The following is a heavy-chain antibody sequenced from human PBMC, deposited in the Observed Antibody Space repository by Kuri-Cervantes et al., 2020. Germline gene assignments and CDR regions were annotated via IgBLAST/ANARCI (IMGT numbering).Heavy chain of an antibody. D-gene: IGHD3-9*01. CDR2: ISYDGSNK. CDR1: GFTFSSYA. CDR3: AKSALTYYDILTGYYRS. V-gene: IGHV3-30-3*02. Sequence: GGSLRLSCAASGFTFSSYAMSWVRQAPGKGLEWVAVISYDGSNKYYADSVKGRFTISRDNSKNTLYLQMNSLRAEDTAVYYCAKSALTYYDILTGYYRSWGQGTLVTVSS. J-gene: IGHJ5*02.